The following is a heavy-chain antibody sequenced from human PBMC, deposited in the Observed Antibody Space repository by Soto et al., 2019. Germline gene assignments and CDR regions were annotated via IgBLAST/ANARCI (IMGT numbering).Heavy chain of an antibody. D-gene: IGHD3-10*01. V-gene: IGHV3-23*01. Sequence: EVQLLESGGGFIQPGGSLRLSCAASGFTPSSSDMSWVRQGPGKGLEWVSTIDGAGRITYYADSVKGRFTISRDNSKNTLYLQMESLGADDPAVYYCVKNSGGFHSWGQGALVTVSS. CDR2: IDGAGRIT. CDR1: GFTPSSSD. CDR3: VKNSGGFHS. J-gene: IGHJ5*01.